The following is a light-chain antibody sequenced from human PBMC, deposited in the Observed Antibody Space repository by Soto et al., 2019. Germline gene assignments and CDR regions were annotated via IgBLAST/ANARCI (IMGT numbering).Light chain of an antibody. CDR3: SSYTSSSTHNYV. Sequence: QSALTQPASVSGSAGQSITISCSGTMRDVGAYNLVSWYQQHPGTAPKLIIYEVRNRPSGISSRFSGSRSGNTASLTISGLQPEDEGDYYCSSYTSSSTHNYVFGTGTKLTVL. J-gene: IGLJ1*01. CDR1: MRDVGAYNL. V-gene: IGLV2-14*01. CDR2: EVR.